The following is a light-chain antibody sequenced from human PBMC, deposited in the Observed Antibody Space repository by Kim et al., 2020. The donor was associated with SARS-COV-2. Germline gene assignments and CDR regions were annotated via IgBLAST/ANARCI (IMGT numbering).Light chain of an antibody. V-gene: IGLV2-14*03. CDR2: DVS. Sequence: GESIAISCTGTSSDFGGYNFVSWYQQRPGKAPKLMIYDVSSRPSGVSTRFSGSKSGTTASLTISGLQAEDEADYYCSSYSSTTPVVFGGGTKVTVL. CDR1: SSDFGGYNF. CDR3: SSYSSTTPVV. J-gene: IGLJ2*01.